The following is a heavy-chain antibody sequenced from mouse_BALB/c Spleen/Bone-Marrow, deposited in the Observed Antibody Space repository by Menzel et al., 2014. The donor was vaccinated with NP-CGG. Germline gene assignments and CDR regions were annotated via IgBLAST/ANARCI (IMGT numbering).Heavy chain of an antibody. CDR2: ISNGGGST. V-gene: IGHV5-12*02. CDR3: ARRGWYYAMDY. Sequence: DVKLVESGGGLVQPGGSLKLSCATSGLTFSDYYMYWVRQTPEKRLEWVAYISNGGGSTYYPDTVKGRFTISRDNAKNTLYLQMSRLKSEDTAMYYCARRGWYYAMDYWGQGTSVTVSS. J-gene: IGHJ4*01. D-gene: IGHD2-3*01. CDR1: GLTFSDYY.